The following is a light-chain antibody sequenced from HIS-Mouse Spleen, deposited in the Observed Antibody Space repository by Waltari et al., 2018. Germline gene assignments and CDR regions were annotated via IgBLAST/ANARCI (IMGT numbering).Light chain of an antibody. CDR3: QAWDSSTAVV. CDR1: KLGAKY. Sequence: SYELTQPPSVSVSPGQKASITCSGEKLGAKYACWYQQKPGQPPVLVIYQDSKLPSGIPERFSGSNSGNTATLTISGTQAMDEADYYCQAWDSSTAVVFGGGTKLTVL. V-gene: IGLV3-1*01. J-gene: IGLJ2*01. CDR2: QDS.